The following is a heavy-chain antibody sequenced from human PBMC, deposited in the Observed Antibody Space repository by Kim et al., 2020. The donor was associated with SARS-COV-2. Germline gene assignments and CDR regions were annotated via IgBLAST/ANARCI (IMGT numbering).Heavy chain of an antibody. D-gene: IGHD3-22*01. CDR1: GYTFTSYA. J-gene: IGHJ6*02. V-gene: IGHV7-4-1*02. Sequence: ASVKVSCKASGYTFTSYAMNWVRQAPGQGLEWMGWINTNTGNPTYAQGFTGRFVFSLDTSVSTAYLQISSLKAEDTDVYYCARGYYYDSSGYEYYYYGMDVWGQGTTVTVSS. CDR3: ARGYYYDSSGYEYYYYGMDV. CDR2: INTNTGNP.